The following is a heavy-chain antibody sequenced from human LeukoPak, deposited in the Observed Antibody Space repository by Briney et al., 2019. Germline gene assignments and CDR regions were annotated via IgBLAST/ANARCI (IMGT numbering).Heavy chain of an antibody. CDR3: ARDPGSGIGFHY. V-gene: IGHV4-59*01. Sequence: PSETLSLTCTVSGCSISSYYWSWIRQPPGKGLEWIGYIYYSGSTNYNPSLKSRLTISVDTAKNEFSLKLSSVTAADTAVYYCARDPGSGIGFHYWGQGTLVTVSS. J-gene: IGHJ4*02. D-gene: IGHD3-10*01. CDR2: IYYSGST. CDR1: GCSISSYY.